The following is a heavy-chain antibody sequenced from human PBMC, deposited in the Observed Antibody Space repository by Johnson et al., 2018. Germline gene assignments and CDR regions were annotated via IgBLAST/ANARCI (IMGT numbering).Heavy chain of an antibody. J-gene: IGHJ6*03. D-gene: IGHD1-7*01. V-gene: IGHV3-30*18. CDR2: ISYDGSIK. CDR1: GFTFSSYG. Sequence: QVQLVETGGGLVKPGGSLRLSCAASGFTFSSYGMHWVRQAPGKGLEWVAVISYDGSIKYYADSGKGRFTISRDNSKNTLYLQMNSLRAEDTAVYYCAKAQLELLFHYYYYMDVWGKGTTVTVSS. CDR3: AKAQLELLFHYYYYMDV.